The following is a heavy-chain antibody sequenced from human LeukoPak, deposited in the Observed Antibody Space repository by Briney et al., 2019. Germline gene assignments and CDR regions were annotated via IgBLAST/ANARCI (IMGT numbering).Heavy chain of an antibody. Sequence: PSETLSLTCTVSGGSISPYYWSWIRQPPGKGLEWIGYIRYSGNSNYNPSLESRVTISIDTSKNQFSLRLSSVTAADTAIYYCATSPIIGGDNYVILYDSWGQGALVTVSS. CDR1: GGSISPYY. CDR3: ATSPIIGGDNYVILYDS. V-gene: IGHV4-59*08. J-gene: IGHJ4*02. D-gene: IGHD5-24*01. CDR2: IRYSGNS.